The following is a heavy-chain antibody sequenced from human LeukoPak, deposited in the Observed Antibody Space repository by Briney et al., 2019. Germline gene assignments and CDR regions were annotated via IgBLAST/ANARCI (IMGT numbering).Heavy chain of an antibody. D-gene: IGHD3-22*01. Sequence: PSETLSLTCAVYGGSFSAYYWTWIRQSPGKGLEWIGEINHSGSTNSNPSLKSRVTISVDPSKNQFSLNLTSVTAADTAVYFCARTPNYYDSSGRKFAYDIWGQGTKLIVSS. CDR3: ARTPNYYDSSGRKFAYDI. CDR2: INHSGST. CDR1: GGSFSAYY. J-gene: IGHJ3*02. V-gene: IGHV4-34*01.